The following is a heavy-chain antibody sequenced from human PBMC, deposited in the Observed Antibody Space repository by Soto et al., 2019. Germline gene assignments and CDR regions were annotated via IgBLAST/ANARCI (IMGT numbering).Heavy chain of an antibody. J-gene: IGHJ4*02. CDR1: GVTFSSYA. D-gene: IGHD4-4*01. CDR3: AKESMTTVTLRLVLYTDFDY. V-gene: IGHV3-23*01. Sequence: HLGGSLRLSCAASGVTFSSYAMSWVRQAPGKGLEWVSAISGSGGSTYYADSVKGRFTISRDNSKNTLYLQMNSLRAEDTAVYYCAKESMTTVTLRLVLYTDFDYWGQGTLVTVSS. CDR2: ISGSGGST.